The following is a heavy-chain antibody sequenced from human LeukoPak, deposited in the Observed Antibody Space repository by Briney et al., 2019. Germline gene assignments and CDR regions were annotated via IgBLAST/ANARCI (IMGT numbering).Heavy chain of an antibody. V-gene: IGHV4-4*02. J-gene: IGHJ4*02. CDR3: ASRKGYCSGGSCDDY. CDR2: IYHSGST. Sequence: SETLSLTCAVSGGSISSSNWWSWVRQPPGKGLEWIGEIYHSGSTNYNPSLKSRVTISVDKSKNQFSRKLSSVTAADTAVYYCASRKGYCSGGSCDDYWGQGTLVTVSS. CDR1: GGSISSSNW. D-gene: IGHD2-15*01.